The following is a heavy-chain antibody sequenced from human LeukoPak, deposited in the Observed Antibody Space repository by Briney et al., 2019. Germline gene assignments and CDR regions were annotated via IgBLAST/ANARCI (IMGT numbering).Heavy chain of an antibody. Sequence: GGSLRLSCAASGFTFSNFWMHWVRQAPGKGLVWVALIYGDGSFTRYADSVKGRFTISRDNAKNTVYLRMNSLRAEDTAVYYCAKEHGSSWSYYFDYWGQGTLVTVSS. CDR1: GFTFSNFW. J-gene: IGHJ4*02. CDR3: AKEHGSSWSYYFDY. CDR2: IYGDGSFT. V-gene: IGHV3-74*01. D-gene: IGHD6-13*01.